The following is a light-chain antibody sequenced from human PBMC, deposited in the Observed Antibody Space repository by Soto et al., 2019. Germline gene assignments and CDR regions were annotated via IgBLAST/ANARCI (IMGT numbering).Light chain of an antibody. Sequence: DIQMTQSPSTLSGSVGDRVTITCRASQTISSWLAWYQQKPGKAPKLLIYKASTLKSGVPSRFSGSGYGTEFTLTTSTLQPDDFATYYCQHYKSYSEAFGQGTKVDIK. V-gene: IGKV1-5*03. CDR1: QTISSW. J-gene: IGKJ1*01. CDR3: QHYKSYSEA. CDR2: KAS.